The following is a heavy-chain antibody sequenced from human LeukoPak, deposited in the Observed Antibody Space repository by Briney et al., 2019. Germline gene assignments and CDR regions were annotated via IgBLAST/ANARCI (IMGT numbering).Heavy chain of an antibody. J-gene: IGHJ4*02. CDR3: ARDPAEYSGSYYDY. V-gene: IGHV3-30*04. D-gene: IGHD1-26*01. CDR1: GFTFSSYA. Sequence: QPGGSLRLSCAASGFTFSSYAMHWVRQAPGKGLEWVAVISYDGSNKYYADSVKGRFTIFRDNSKNTLYLQMNSLRAEDTAVYYCARDPAEYSGSYYDYWGQGTLVTVSS. CDR2: ISYDGSNK.